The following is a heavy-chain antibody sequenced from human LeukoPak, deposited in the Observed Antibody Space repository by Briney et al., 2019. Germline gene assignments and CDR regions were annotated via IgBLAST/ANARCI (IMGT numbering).Heavy chain of an antibody. Sequence: GGSLRLSCAASGFTFSSYWMHWVRHAPGKGLGWVSRINSDGSSTIYADSVKGRFTISRDNAKNTLYLQMNSLRAEDTAVYYCARATGGYDFWSGYPCGHLDYYYMDVWGKGTTVTVSS. CDR3: ARATGGYDFWSGYPCGHLDYYYMDV. CDR2: INSDGSST. J-gene: IGHJ6*03. V-gene: IGHV3-74*01. CDR1: GFTFSSYW. D-gene: IGHD3-3*01.